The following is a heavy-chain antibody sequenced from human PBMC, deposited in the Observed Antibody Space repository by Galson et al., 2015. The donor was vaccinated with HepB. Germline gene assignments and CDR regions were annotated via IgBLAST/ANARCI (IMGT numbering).Heavy chain of an antibody. CDR3: AKGKVRSTLHYY. J-gene: IGHJ4*02. V-gene: IGHV3-30*02. CDR2: IRYDGSNK. Sequence: SLRLSCAASGFTFSSYGMHWVRQAPGKGLEWVAFIRYDGSNKYYADSVKGRFTISRDNSKNTLYLQMNSLRAEDTAVYYCAKGKVRSTLHYYWGQGTLVTVSS. CDR1: GFTFSSYG. D-gene: IGHD4-17*01.